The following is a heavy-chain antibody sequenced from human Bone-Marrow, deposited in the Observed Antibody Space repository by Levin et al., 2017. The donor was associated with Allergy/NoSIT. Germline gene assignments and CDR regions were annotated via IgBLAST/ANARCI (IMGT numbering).Heavy chain of an antibody. CDR2: IHYSGTT. D-gene: IGHD2-8*01. J-gene: IGHJ4*02. CDR1: GDSISSKTYY. V-gene: IGHV4-39*01. CDR3: ARQDTNGYFDY. Sequence: SETLSLTCTVSGDSISSKTYYWAWIRQPPGKGLDWIGTIHYSGTTYYNPSFKSRINVSVDTSRNQFFLRLTSLAAADTSLYYCARQDTNGYFDYWGQGTLVAVSS.